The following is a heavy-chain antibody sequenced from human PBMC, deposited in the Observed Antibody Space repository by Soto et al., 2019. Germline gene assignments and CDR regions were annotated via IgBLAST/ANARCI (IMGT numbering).Heavy chain of an antibody. V-gene: IGHV1-69*13. CDR1: GGTFSSYA. J-gene: IGHJ4*02. CDR2: IIPICGTA. Sequence: GASVKVSCKGSGGTFSSYAISWVRQAPGQGLEWMGGIIPICGTANYAQKFQGRVTITADESTSTAYMELSSLRSEDTAVYYCAREYSSSSEVFDYWGQGTLVTVSS. CDR3: AREYSSSSEVFDY. D-gene: IGHD6-6*01.